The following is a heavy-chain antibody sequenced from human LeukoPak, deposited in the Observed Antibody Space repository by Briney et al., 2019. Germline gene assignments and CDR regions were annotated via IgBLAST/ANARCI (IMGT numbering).Heavy chain of an antibody. CDR3: ARGPFSSGPFDTDY. V-gene: IGHV4-38-2*02. J-gene: IGHJ4*02. Sequence: SETLSLTCTVSGYSISSGYYWGWIRQPPGKGLEWIGSIYHSGSTYYNPSLKSRVTISVDTSKNQFSLKLSSVTAADTAVYYCARGPFSSGPFDTDYWGQGTLVTVSS. CDR2: IYHSGST. CDR1: GYSISSGYY. D-gene: IGHD6-19*01.